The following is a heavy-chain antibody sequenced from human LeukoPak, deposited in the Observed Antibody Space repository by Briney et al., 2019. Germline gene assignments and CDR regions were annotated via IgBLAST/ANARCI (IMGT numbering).Heavy chain of an antibody. J-gene: IGHJ4*02. CDR1: GYTFTSYA. D-gene: IGHD1-26*01. V-gene: IGHV7-4-1*02. Sequence: ASVKVSCKASGYTFTSYAMNWVRQAPGQGLEWMGWINTNTGNPMYAQGFTGRFVFSLDTSVSTAYLQISSLKAGDTAVYYCARLSAHSGSHHDYWGQGTLVTVSS. CDR2: INTNTGNP. CDR3: ARLSAHSGSHHDY.